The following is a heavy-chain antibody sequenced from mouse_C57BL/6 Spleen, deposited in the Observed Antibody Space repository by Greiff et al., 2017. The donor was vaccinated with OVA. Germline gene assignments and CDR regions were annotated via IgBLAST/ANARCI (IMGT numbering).Heavy chain of an antibody. J-gene: IGHJ2*01. Sequence: VQLQQSGPELVQPGASVQISCKASGYSFTGYYMNWVKQSPATSLEWIGQINPSTGGTTYNQKFKAKATLTVDKSSSTAYMQLKSLTSEDSAVYYCVSYYSYYDFDYWGQGTTRTVSS. V-gene: IGHV1-42*01. CDR1: GYSFTGYY. CDR3: VSYYSYYDFDY. CDR2: INPSTGGT. D-gene: IGHD2-12*01.